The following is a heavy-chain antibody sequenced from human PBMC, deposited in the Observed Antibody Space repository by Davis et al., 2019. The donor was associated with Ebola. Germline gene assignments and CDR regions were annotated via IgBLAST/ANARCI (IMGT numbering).Heavy chain of an antibody. Sequence: PSETLSLTCTVSGGSINSGSFHWGWIRQPPGKGLEWIGTVFYNGRTYSNASLKSRVTISIDTSKNQFYLKLSSVTAADTAVYYCAGGSTIPGALDYWGQGTLVAVSS. V-gene: IGHV4-39*01. CDR2: VFYNGRT. CDR3: AGGSTIPGALDY. J-gene: IGHJ4*02. D-gene: IGHD5-24*01. CDR1: GGSINSGSFH.